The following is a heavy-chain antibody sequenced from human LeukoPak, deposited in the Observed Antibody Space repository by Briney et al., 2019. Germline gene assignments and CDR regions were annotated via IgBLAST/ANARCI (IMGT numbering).Heavy chain of an antibody. Sequence: SETLSLTCTVSGYSISSGYYWGWVRQPPGKGLEWIGSIYHSGSTHYNPSLKSRVTISVDTSKNQFSLKLSSVTAADTAVYYCASRAVVAALGYWGQGTLVTVSS. J-gene: IGHJ4*02. CDR3: ASRAVVAALGY. CDR2: IYHSGST. D-gene: IGHD2-15*01. V-gene: IGHV4-38-2*02. CDR1: GYSISSGYY.